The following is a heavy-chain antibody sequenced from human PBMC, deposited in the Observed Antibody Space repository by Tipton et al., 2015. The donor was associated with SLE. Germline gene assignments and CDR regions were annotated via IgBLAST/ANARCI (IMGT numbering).Heavy chain of an antibody. Sequence: TLSLTCTVSGGSISSSSYYWSWIRQPPGKGLEWIGYIYYSGSTYYNPSLKSRVTISVDTSKNQFSLKLSSVTAADTAVYYCARDRDDAFDIWGQGTMVTVSS. CDR1: GGSISSSSYY. V-gene: IGHV4-30-4*01. J-gene: IGHJ3*02. CDR3: ARDRDDAFDI. CDR2: IYYSGST.